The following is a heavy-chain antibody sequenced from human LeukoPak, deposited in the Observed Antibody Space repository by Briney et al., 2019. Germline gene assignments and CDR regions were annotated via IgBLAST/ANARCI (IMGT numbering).Heavy chain of an antibody. CDR1: GFSFSAYW. D-gene: IGHD1-1*01. V-gene: IGHV3-74*01. CDR3: VRYDVEARRFDY. J-gene: IGHJ4*02. Sequence: PGGSLRLSCAASGFSFSAYWMHWVRQAPGKGLVWVSRINNEGSGTDYADSVKGRFTISRDNVENTLYLQMSSLSADDTAMYYCVRYDVEARRFDYWGQGTLVTVS. CDR2: INNEGSGT.